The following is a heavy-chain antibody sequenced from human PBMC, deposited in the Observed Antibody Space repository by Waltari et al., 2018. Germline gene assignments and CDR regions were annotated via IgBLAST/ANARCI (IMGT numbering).Heavy chain of an antibody. V-gene: IGHV4-31*01. CDR2: IYYSGST. J-gene: IGHJ6*03. CDR1: GGSISSGGYY. CDR3: ARGVGARGYMDV. D-gene: IGHD1-26*01. Sequence: QVQLQESGPGLVKPSQTLSLTCTVPGGSISSGGYYWSWIRQHPGKGLEWIGYIYYSGSTYYNPSLKSLVTISVDTSKNQFSLKLSSVTAADTAVYYCARGVGARGYMDVWGKGTTVTVSS.